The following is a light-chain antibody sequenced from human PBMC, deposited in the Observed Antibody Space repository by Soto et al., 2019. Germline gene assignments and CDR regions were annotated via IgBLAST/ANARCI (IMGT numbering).Light chain of an antibody. CDR2: DVS. J-gene: IGLJ1*01. CDR1: SSDVGGYNY. CDR3: CSYAGSQTYV. Sequence: QSVLAQPRSVSGSPGQSVTISCTGTSSDVGGYNYVSWYQQHPGKAPKLMIYDVSKRPSGVPDRFSGSKSGNTASLTISGLPAEDEADYYCCSYAGSQTYVFGTGSTVTVL. V-gene: IGLV2-11*01.